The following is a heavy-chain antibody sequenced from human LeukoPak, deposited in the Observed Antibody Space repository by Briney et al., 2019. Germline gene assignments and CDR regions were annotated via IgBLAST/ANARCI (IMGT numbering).Heavy chain of an antibody. J-gene: IGHJ4*02. D-gene: IGHD3-10*01. V-gene: IGHV3-30-3*01. CDR3: ARDLGDGSGSYYFDY. CDR2: ISYDGSNK. Sequence: GGSLRLSCAASGFTFSSYAMHWVRQAPGKGLEWVAVISYDGSNKYYADSVKGRFTISRDNSKNTLYLQMNSLRAEDTAVYYCARDLGDGSGSYYFDYWGQGTLVTVSS. CDR1: GFTFSSYA.